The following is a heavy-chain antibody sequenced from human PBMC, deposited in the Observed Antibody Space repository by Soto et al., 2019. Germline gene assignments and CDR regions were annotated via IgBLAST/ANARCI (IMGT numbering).Heavy chain of an antibody. J-gene: IGHJ4*02. CDR1: GLNFSGSA. CDR2: IRSRPHNYAT. V-gene: IGHV3-73*02. Sequence: EVQLVESGGGLVQIGGSLKLSCATSGLNFSGSAMHWALQASGKGLEWVGRIRSRPHNYATTYAASVEGRFTISRDDSKNTVYLQTNGLKTDDTAMYYCTTERDYWGRGTLVTVSS. CDR3: TTERDY.